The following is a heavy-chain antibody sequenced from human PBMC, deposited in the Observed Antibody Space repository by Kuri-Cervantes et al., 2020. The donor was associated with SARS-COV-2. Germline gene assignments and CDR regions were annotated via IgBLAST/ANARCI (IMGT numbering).Heavy chain of an antibody. CDR3: ARNGESNYFDP. J-gene: IGHJ5*02. Sequence: GESLKISCAASGFTFGSYAMHWVRQAPGKGLEWVAVISYDGSNKYYADSVKGRFTISRDNSKNTLYLQMNSLRAEDTAVYYCARNGESNYFDPWGQGTLVTVSS. D-gene: IGHD5-24*01. V-gene: IGHV3-30*04. CDR1: GFTFGSYA. CDR2: ISYDGSNK.